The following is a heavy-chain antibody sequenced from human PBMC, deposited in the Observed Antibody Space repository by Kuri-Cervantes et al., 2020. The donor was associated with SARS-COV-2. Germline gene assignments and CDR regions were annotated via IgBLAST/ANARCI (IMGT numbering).Heavy chain of an antibody. J-gene: IGHJ4*02. CDR2: INPNSGGT. V-gene: IGHV1-2*02. CDR3: ARVKDSSSSYFDY. CDR1: GYTFTGYY. Sequence: ASVKVSCKASGYTFTGYYMHWVRQAPGQGLEWMGWINPNSGGTNYAQKFQGRVTMTRDTSISTAYMELSSLRSEDTAVYYRARVKDSSSSYFDYWGQGTLVTVSS. D-gene: IGHD6-6*01.